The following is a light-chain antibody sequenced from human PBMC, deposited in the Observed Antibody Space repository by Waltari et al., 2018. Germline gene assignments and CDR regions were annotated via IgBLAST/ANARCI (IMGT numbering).Light chain of an antibody. V-gene: IGLV3-10*01. CDR3: YSSDNSGFYKL. CDR1: ALSRKY. Sequence: SHELTQPPSVSVSPGQTARNTCSGDALSRKYADWYQQKSGQAPVLVIYEDSKRPSGIPERFSGSGSGTMATLTISGAQVDDEADYYCYSSDNSGFYKLFGGGTKLTVL. J-gene: IGLJ2*01. CDR2: EDS.